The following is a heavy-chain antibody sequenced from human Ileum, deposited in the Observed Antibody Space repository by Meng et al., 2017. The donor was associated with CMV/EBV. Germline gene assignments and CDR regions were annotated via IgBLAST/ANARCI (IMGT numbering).Heavy chain of an antibody. Sequence: QVHLRASGPGRVKPSEALSLPCTVSGGSINNYYWIWIRQSAGKGLEWIGRFYSSDTYNYHPSLNSRVTMSLDTSKNQFSLNLRSVTAADTAIYYCARGPGASTREGFDYWGLGTLVTVSS. CDR3: ARGPGASTREGFDY. V-gene: IGHV4-4*07. D-gene: IGHD1-26*01. CDR2: FYSSDTY. J-gene: IGHJ4*02. CDR1: GGSINNYY.